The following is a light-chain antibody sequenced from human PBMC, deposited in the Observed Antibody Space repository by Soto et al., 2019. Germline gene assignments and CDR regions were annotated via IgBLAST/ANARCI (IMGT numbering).Light chain of an antibody. CDR3: QHYHSLPIT. CDR1: QDVANY. V-gene: IGKV1-33*01. CDR2: DAS. J-gene: IGKJ5*01. Sequence: DIQLTQSPASVSASVGDRVTITCQASQDVANYLTWYQQKPGEAPKVLIYDASNLESGVTSRFSGSGSGTDFTFTISSLQPEDLATYYCQHYHSLPITFGRGTRLEFK.